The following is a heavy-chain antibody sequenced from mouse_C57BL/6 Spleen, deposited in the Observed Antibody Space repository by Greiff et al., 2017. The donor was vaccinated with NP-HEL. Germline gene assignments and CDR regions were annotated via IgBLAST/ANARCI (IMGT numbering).Heavy chain of an antibody. J-gene: IGHJ4*01. CDR1: GYTFTSYW. Sequence: VQLQQPGAELVKPGASVKMSCKASGYTFTSYWITWVKQRPGQGLEWIGDIYPGSGSTNYNEKFKSKATLTVDTSSSTAYMQLSSLTSEDSAVYYCAMIYYGSSYAMDYWGQGTSVTVSS. V-gene: IGHV1-55*01. D-gene: IGHD1-1*01. CDR2: IYPGSGST. CDR3: AMIYYGSSYAMDY.